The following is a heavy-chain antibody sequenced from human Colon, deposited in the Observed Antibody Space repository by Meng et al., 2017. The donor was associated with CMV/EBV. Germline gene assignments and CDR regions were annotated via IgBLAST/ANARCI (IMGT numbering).Heavy chain of an antibody. Sequence: SGGSISSSSYYWGWIRQPPGKGLEWIGSIYYSGSTYYNPSLRSRVTISVDTSKNQFSLKLSSVTAADTAVYYCASLPGYSSSWYDYWGQGTLVTVSS. CDR2: IYYSGST. V-gene: IGHV4-39*01. CDR3: ASLPGYSSSWYDY. CDR1: GGSISSSSYY. D-gene: IGHD6-13*01. J-gene: IGHJ4*02.